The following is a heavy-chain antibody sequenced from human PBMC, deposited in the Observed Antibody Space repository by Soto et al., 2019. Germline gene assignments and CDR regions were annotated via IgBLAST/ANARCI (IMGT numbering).Heavy chain of an antibody. Sequence: EVQLVESGGGLVQPGGSLRLSCAASGFTFSSYWMSWVRQAPGKGLEWVANIKQDGSEKYYVDSVKGRFTIPRDNAKNSLYLEMNSVRAEDTAVYYCARDWGYCSGGSCYGEYWGQGALVTVSS. D-gene: IGHD2-15*01. J-gene: IGHJ4*02. CDR1: GFTFSSYW. CDR2: IKQDGSEK. CDR3: ARDWGYCSGGSCYGEY. V-gene: IGHV3-7*01.